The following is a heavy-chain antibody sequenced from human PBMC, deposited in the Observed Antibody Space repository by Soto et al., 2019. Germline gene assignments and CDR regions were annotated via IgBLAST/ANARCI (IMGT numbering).Heavy chain of an antibody. J-gene: IGHJ3*02. CDR1: GGSISSYY. Sequence: QVQLQESGPGLVKPSETLSLTCTVSGGSISSYYWGWIRQPPGKGLEWIGYIYYSGSTNYNPSLKSRVTISVDASNNQSSLKLGAVTDADTAVYYCAREQVLAAAGTAAFDIWGQGTMVTVSS. D-gene: IGHD6-13*01. V-gene: IGHV4-59*01. CDR2: IYYSGST. CDR3: AREQVLAAAGTAAFDI.